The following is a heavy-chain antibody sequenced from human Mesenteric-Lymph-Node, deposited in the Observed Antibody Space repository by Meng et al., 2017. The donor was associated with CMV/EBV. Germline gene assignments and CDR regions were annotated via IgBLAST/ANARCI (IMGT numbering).Heavy chain of an antibody. CDR3: ARDSDYDFWSGCYFDY. Sequence: LSLTCAASGFTFSSYWMSWVRQAPGKGLEWVANIKQDGSEKYYVDSVKGRFTISRDNAKNSLYLQMNSLRAEDTAVYYCARDSDYDFWSGCYFDYWGQGTLVTVSS. D-gene: IGHD3-3*01. CDR1: GFTFSSYW. J-gene: IGHJ4*02. V-gene: IGHV3-7*01. CDR2: IKQDGSEK.